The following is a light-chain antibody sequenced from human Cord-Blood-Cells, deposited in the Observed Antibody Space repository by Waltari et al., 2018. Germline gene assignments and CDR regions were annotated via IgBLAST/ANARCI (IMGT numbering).Light chain of an antibody. CDR2: DSS. Sequence: EIVLTQSPATLSLSPGERAPLSCRASQSVSSYLACYQQKPGQAPRLLIYDSSNRATGIPARFSGSGSGTDFTLTISSLEPEDFAVYYCQQRSNWPLTFGGGTKVEIK. CDR1: QSVSSY. V-gene: IGKV3-11*01. J-gene: IGKJ4*01. CDR3: QQRSNWPLT.